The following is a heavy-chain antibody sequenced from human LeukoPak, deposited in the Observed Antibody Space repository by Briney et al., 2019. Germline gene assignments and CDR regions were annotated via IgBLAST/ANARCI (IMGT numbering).Heavy chain of an antibody. CDR3: ARDGTTNRYNWFDS. CDR1: GFSLSSFQ. V-gene: IGHV3-48*03. D-gene: IGHD2-8*01. J-gene: IGHJ5*01. Sequence: GGSLRLSCTASGFSLSSFQMNWVRQAPGKGLEWISYISDSGTTEYYADSVKGRFTISRDNAKNSLHLQMNSLTGEDTALYYCARDGTTNRYNWFDSWGQGTLVTVSS. CDR2: ISDSGTTE.